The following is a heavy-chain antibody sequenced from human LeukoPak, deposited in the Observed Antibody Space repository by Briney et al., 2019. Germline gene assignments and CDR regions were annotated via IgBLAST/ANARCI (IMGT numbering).Heavy chain of an antibody. CDR3: AGWSRSYHYFDY. CDR2: IYYSGST. D-gene: IGHD1-26*01. J-gene: IGHJ4*02. V-gene: IGHV4-59*12. CDR1: GCSISNYY. Sequence: KPSETLSLTCTVSGCSISNYYWSCIRQPPGRGLEWIGYIYYSGSTDYNPSLRSRVTISLDTSKNQFTLKLSSVAAADTAVYYCAGWSRSYHYFDYCGQGSLVTVSS.